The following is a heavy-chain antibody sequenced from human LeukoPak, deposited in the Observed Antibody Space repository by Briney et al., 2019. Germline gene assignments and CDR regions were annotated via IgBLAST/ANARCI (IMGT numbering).Heavy chain of an antibody. D-gene: IGHD3-3*01. CDR2: ISYDEITK. Sequence: GRSLRLSCVASGFTFSASTMHWVRLAPGKGLEWVAVISYDEITKYYAGSVRVRFTIPRDNSKKTLYLQMNSLRPQDTGLYYCARDRLPSHQDDFDYWGQGTLVTVSS. CDR1: GFTFSAST. J-gene: IGHJ4*02. V-gene: IGHV3-30*04. CDR3: ARDRLPSHQDDFDY.